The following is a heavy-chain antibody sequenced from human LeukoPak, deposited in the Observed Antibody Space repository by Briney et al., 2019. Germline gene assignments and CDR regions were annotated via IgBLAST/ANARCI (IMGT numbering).Heavy chain of an antibody. J-gene: IGHJ4*02. CDR2: ISASGGDT. CDR1: GLTFSSYS. Sequence: GGSLRLSCVVSGLTFSSYSMTWVRQAPGKGLEWVSGISASGGDTWYPDSVKGRFTISRDNSKTTLFLQMNSLRVEDTAIYYCAKDAAGPEYWGQGTRVTVSS. CDR3: AKDAAGPEY. V-gene: IGHV3-23*01. D-gene: IGHD6-13*01.